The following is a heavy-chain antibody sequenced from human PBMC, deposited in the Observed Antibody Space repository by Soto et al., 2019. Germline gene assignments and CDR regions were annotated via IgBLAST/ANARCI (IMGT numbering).Heavy chain of an antibody. V-gene: IGHV3-23*01. D-gene: IGHD3-3*01. CDR2: LTGSSSNT. J-gene: IGHJ4*02. CDR1: GFSFRNYA. CDR3: AKKPVRYYDFWSGYLD. Sequence: GGSLRLSCAASGFSFRNYAMSWVRQAPGEGLEWISTLTGSSSNTYYADSVKGRFAISRDNSRNTLYLQMHSLTAEDTAVYYCAKKPVRYYDFWSGYLDWGQGTLVTVSS.